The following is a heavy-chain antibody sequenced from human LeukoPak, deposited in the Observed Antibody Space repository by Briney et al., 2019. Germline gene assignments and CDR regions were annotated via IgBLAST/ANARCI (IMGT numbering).Heavy chain of an antibody. CDR1: GGSISSYY. CDR2: IYTSGST. CDR3: ARGGRYDYVWGSYRYPNHYFDY. D-gene: IGHD3-16*02. V-gene: IGHV4-4*07. Sequence: SETVSLPCTVSGGSISSYYWSWIRQPAGKGLEWIGRIYTSGSTNYNPSLKSRVTMSVDTSKNQFSLKLSSVTAADTAVYYCARGGRYDYVWGSYRYPNHYFDYWGQGTLVTVSS. J-gene: IGHJ4*02.